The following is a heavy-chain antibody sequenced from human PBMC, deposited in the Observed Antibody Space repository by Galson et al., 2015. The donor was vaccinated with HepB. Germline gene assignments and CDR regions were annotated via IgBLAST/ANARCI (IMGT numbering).Heavy chain of an antibody. CDR1: GFIFSNYA. Sequence: SLRLSCAASGFIFSNYAIHWVRQAPGKGLQWVATISLDGSYKRYADSVKGRFSISRDNSKHTGYLQMSSLRGEDTAVYYCASDYYDSRASGHWGQGTLVTVSS. J-gene: IGHJ4*02. V-gene: IGHV3-30*04. CDR3: ASDYYDSRASGH. CDR2: ISLDGSYK. D-gene: IGHD3-22*01.